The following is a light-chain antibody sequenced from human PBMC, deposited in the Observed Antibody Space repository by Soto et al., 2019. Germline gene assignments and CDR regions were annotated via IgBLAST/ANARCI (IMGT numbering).Light chain of an antibody. CDR2: LNSDGSH. J-gene: IGLJ2*01. V-gene: IGLV4-69*01. CDR3: QTWGTGILV. Sequence: QPVLTQSPPASASLGASVKLTCTLSSGHSSYAIAWHQQQPEKGPRYLMKLNSDGSHSKGDGIPDRFSGSSSGAERYLTISSLQSEDEADYYCQTWGTGILVFGGGTKLTVL. CDR1: SGHSSYA.